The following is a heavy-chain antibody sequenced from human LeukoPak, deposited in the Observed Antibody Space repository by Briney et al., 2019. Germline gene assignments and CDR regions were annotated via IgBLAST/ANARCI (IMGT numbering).Heavy chain of an antibody. D-gene: IGHD3-10*01. CDR2: ISAYNGNT. J-gene: IGHJ4*02. CDR1: GYTFTSCG. V-gene: IGHV1-18*01. Sequence: ASVKVSCKASGYTFTSCGISWVRQAPGQGLEWMGWISAYNGNTNYAQKLQGRVTMTTDTSTSTAYMELRSLRSDDTAVYYCARGSGFGELLWDFDYWGQGTLVTVSS. CDR3: ARGSGFGELLWDFDY.